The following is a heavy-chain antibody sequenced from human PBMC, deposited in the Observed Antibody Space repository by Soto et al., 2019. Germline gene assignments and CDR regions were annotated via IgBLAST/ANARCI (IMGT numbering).Heavy chain of an antibody. Sequence: GGSLRLSCAASGFTFSSHTMGWVRQAPGKGLEWVSDISGSGSRTYYVDSVKGRFTISRDNVKDTLYLQMNSLSAEDTALYYCAKAMKDSAGGGTPYYYYGLAVWGQGTTVTVSS. V-gene: IGHV3-23*01. J-gene: IGHJ6*02. CDR3: AKAMKDSAGGGTPYYYYGLAV. CDR2: ISGSGSRT. CDR1: GFTFSSHT. D-gene: IGHD2-8*02.